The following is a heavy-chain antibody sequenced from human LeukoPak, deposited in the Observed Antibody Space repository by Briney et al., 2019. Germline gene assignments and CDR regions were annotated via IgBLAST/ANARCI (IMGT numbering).Heavy chain of an antibody. Sequence: GASVKVSCKASGYTFTSYDINWVRQATGQGLEWMGWMNPNNGNTGYAQKFQGRVTMTRSTSIGTAYMELSSLRSEDTAVYYCARDGGNWRRSFDYWGQGTLVTVSS. CDR2: MNPNNGNT. CDR3: ARDGGNWRRSFDY. J-gene: IGHJ4*02. D-gene: IGHD4-23*01. CDR1: GYTFTSYD. V-gene: IGHV1-8*01.